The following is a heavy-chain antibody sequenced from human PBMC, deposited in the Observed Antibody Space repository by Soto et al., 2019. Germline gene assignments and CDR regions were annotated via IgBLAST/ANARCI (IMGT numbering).Heavy chain of an antibody. Sequence: SETLSLTCTVSGGSISSGDYYWNWIRQPPGKDLEWIGFVYYSGSAYYNPSLKNRVTISVDTSKAQFSLQLTSVTAADTAMYYCASASKDYYDDRNPYYYFDYWGQGTLVTVSS. D-gene: IGHD3-22*01. CDR3: ASASKDYYDDRNPYYYFDY. CDR2: VYYSGSA. V-gene: IGHV4-30-4*01. CDR1: GGSISSGDYY. J-gene: IGHJ4*02.